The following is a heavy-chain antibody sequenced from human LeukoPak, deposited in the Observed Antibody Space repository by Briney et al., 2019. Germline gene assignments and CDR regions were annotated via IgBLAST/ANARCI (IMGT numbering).Heavy chain of an antibody. CDR1: GGSISSSSYY. Sequence: PSETLSLTCTVSGGSISSSSYYWGWIRQPPGKGLEWIGSIYYSGSTYYNPSLKSRVTISVDTSKNQFSLKLSSVTAADTAVYYCARDGYGDYYDSSGYYVFDYWGQGTLVTVSS. D-gene: IGHD3-22*01. J-gene: IGHJ4*02. CDR3: ARDGYGDYYDSSGYYVFDY. CDR2: IYYSGST. V-gene: IGHV4-39*07.